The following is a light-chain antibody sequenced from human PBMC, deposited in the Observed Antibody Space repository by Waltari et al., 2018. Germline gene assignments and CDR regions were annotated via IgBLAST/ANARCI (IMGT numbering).Light chain of an antibody. Sequence: QSVLTQPPSTSGTPGQTVTISCSGSSSNIGTNTVTWYQQFPGTAPKVLVFANYHPAPGVPCRFPASQSGNSASLGISGLQSEDGGDYFCAAWDDSLIGRVFGGGTTLTVL. CDR2: ANY. CDR3: AAWDDSLIGRV. CDR1: SSNIGTNT. J-gene: IGLJ3*02. V-gene: IGLV1-44*01.